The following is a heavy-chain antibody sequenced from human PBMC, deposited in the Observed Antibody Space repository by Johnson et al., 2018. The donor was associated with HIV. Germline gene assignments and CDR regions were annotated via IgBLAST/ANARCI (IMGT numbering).Heavy chain of an antibody. CDR1: GFTFSSYA. CDR2: ISGSGGST. CDR3: ARDVTAGNDAFDI. D-gene: IGHD1-1*01. Sequence: VQLMESGGGLVQPGGSLRLSCAASGFTFSSYAMSWVRQAPGKGLEWVSAISGSGGSTYYADSVKGRFTISRDNSNNTLYLQMNSLRAEDTAVYYCARDVTAGNDAFDIWGQGTMVTVSS. J-gene: IGHJ3*02. V-gene: IGHV3-23*01.